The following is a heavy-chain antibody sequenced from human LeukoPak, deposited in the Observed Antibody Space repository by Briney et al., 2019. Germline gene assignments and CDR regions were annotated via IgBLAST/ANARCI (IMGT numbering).Heavy chain of an antibody. V-gene: IGHV3-30*18. Sequence: PGGSLRLSCAASGFTFSSYGMHWVRQAPGKGLGWVAVISYDGSNKYYADSVKGRFTISRDNSKNTLYLQMNSLRAEDTAVYYCAKDLFPPAHTYYFDYWGQGTLVTVSS. CDR2: ISYDGSNK. J-gene: IGHJ4*02. CDR1: GFTFSSYG. CDR3: AKDLFPPAHTYYFDY. D-gene: IGHD2-21*01.